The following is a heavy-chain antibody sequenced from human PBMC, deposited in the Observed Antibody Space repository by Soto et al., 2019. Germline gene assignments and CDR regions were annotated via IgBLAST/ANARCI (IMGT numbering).Heavy chain of an antibody. CDR1: GGTFSSYA. J-gene: IGHJ6*02. CDR3: ARDPSPYSSSPLYGMDA. V-gene: IGHV1-69*13. Sequence: SVKVSCKASGGTFSSYAISWVRQAPGQGLEWMGGIIPIFGTANYAQKFQGRVTITADESTSTAYMELSSLRSEDTAVYYCARDPSPYSSSPLYGMDAWGQGTTVTVSS. D-gene: IGHD6-13*01. CDR2: IIPIFGTA.